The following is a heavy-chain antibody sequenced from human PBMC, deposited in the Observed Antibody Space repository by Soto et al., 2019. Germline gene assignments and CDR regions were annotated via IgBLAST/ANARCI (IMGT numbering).Heavy chain of an antibody. CDR1: GYTFTSYG. D-gene: IGHD3-22*01. Sequence: ASVKVSCKASGYTFTSYGISWVRQAPGQGLEWMGWISAYNGNTNYAQKLQGRVTMTTDTSTSTAYMELRSLRSDDTAVYYCERHDRSGPYVVYFDHWGQGTLVTVYS. J-gene: IGHJ4*02. V-gene: IGHV1-18*01. CDR3: ERHDRSGPYVVYFDH. CDR2: ISAYNGNT.